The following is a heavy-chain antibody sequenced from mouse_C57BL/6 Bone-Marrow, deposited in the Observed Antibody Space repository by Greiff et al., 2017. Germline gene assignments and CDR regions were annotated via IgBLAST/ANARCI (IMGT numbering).Heavy chain of an antibody. CDR3: ARDGYYGSRDFDV. Sequence: EVKVVESGGGLVKPGGSLTLSCAASGFTFSSYAMSWVRQTPEKRLAWVATISDGGSYTYYPDHVNGRFIISKDNAKNNLYLQMSHLKSEDTAMYYCARDGYYGSRDFDVGGTGTTVTVSS. J-gene: IGHJ1*03. D-gene: IGHD1-1*01. V-gene: IGHV5-4*01. CDR2: ISDGGSYT. CDR1: GFTFSSYA.